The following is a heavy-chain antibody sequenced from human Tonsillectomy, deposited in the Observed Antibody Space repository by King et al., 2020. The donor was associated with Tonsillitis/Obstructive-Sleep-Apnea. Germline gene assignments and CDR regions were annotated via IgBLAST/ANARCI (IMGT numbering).Heavy chain of an antibody. J-gene: IGHJ5*02. CDR3: ARVNRRQLWLPKARWFDP. Sequence: QLVESGGGLVQPGGSLRLSCAASGFTFSSYEMNWVRQAPGKGLEWVSYISSSGSTIYYADSVKGRFTITSDNAKNSLYLQMNSLRAEDTAVYYCARVNRRQLWLPKARWFDPWGQGTLVTVSS. CDR2: ISSSGSTI. CDR1: GFTFSSYE. D-gene: IGHD5-18*01. V-gene: IGHV3-48*03.